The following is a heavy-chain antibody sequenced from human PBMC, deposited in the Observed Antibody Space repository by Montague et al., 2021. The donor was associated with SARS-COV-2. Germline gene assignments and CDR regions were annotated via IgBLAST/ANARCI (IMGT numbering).Heavy chain of an antibody. CDR2: MSYSGSA. V-gene: IGHV4-59*01. Sequence: SETLSLICTVSGATISSDYWSWIRQSPGKGLEWIGYMSYSGSATYNPSLESRVAISRDTSKNQFSLTLIPATAADTAIYYCARTSDPSNFDSTGYYGASDVWGQGTTVIVSS. CDR3: ARTSDPSNFDSTGYYGASDV. D-gene: IGHD3-22*01. J-gene: IGHJ3*01. CDR1: GATISSDY.